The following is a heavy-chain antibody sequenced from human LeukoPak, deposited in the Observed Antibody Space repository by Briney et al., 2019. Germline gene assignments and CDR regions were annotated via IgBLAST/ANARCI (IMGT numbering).Heavy chain of an antibody. CDR3: ARDWLLWYSSGWYPFDY. Sequence: GGSLRLSCAASGFTLSTYWMSWVRQAPGKGLEWVANIKQDGSEKYYVDSVKGRFTISRDNAKNSLYLQMNSLRAEDTAVYYCARDWLLWYSSGWYPFDYWGQGTLVTVSS. J-gene: IGHJ4*02. CDR2: IKQDGSEK. CDR1: GFTLSTYW. V-gene: IGHV3-7*01. D-gene: IGHD6-19*01.